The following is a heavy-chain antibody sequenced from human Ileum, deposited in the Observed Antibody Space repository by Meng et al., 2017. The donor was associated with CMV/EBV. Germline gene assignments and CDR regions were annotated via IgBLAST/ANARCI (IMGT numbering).Heavy chain of an antibody. CDR1: GYTFTDYA. CDR3: ARDGYYPSRVFDY. CDR2: ISGYNSNT. D-gene: IGHD2-2*03. J-gene: IGHJ4*01. Sequence: QVYLVQSGAEVKKPGDSVKVSCKASGYTFTDYAITWVRQAPGQGLEWMGWISGYNSNTKYAQKFQGRVTMTTDTSTTTVYMELRNLRYDDTAVYYCARDGYYPSRVFDYWGLGTLVTVSS. V-gene: IGHV1-18*01.